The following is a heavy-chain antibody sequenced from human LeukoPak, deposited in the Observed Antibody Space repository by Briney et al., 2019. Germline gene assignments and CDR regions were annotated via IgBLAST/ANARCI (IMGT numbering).Heavy chain of an antibody. Sequence: GGSLRLSCAASGFTFSSYSMTWVRQAPGKGLEWVSYISSRGSTIYYADSAKGRFTISRDNAKNSLYLQMNNLRDEDTAVYYCARSYLYLDYWGQGTLVTVSS. J-gene: IGHJ4*02. CDR3: ARSYLYLDY. CDR2: ISSRGSTI. CDR1: GFTFSSYS. V-gene: IGHV3-48*02.